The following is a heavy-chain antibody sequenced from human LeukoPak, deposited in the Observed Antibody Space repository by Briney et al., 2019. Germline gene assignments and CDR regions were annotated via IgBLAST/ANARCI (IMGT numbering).Heavy chain of an antibody. Sequence: PGGSLRLSCEASGFTFSSYWMSWVRQAPGKGLEWVANIKQDGSEKYYVDSVKGRFTISRDNAKNSLYLQMNSLRAEDTAVYYCARDHSSSSFPRDAFDIWGQGTMVTVSS. CDR2: IKQDGSEK. J-gene: IGHJ3*02. V-gene: IGHV3-7*05. CDR3: ARDHSSSSFPRDAFDI. CDR1: GFTFSSYW. D-gene: IGHD6-6*01.